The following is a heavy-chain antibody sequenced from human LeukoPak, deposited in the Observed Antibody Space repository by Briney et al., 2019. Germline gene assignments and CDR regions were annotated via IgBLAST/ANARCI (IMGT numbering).Heavy chain of an antibody. CDR3: AKGGSSGWLRMYYFGY. Sequence: GGSLRLSCVASGFTFSSYVMSWVRQAPGKGLEWVSGIGGSGGSTYYADSVKGRFTISRDNSKNTLNLQMNSLRAEDTAVYYCAKGGSSGWLRMYYFGYWGQGTLVTVSS. CDR1: GFTFSSYV. V-gene: IGHV3-23*01. CDR2: IGGSGGST. D-gene: IGHD6-19*01. J-gene: IGHJ4*02.